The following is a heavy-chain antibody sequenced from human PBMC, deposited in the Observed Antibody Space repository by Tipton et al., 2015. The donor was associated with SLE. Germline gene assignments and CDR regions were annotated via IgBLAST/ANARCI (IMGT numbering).Heavy chain of an antibody. CDR1: GNSFTSYD. CDR3: ARGLREEWEPDGYFDH. CDR2: MNPDSGDT. D-gene: IGHD1-26*01. V-gene: IGHV1-8*02. J-gene: IGHJ4*02. Sequence: QVQLVQSGAEVKKPGASVKVSCKASGNSFTSYDINWVRQAAGQGLEWMGWMNPDSGDTGYAQKFQDRLTMTTNTSIGTAYMELSSLRSEDTAMYYCARGLREEWEPDGYFDHWGQGTLVTVSS.